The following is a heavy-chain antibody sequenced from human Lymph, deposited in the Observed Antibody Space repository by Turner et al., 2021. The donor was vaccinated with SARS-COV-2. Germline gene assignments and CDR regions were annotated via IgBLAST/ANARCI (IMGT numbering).Heavy chain of an antibody. D-gene: IGHD3-10*01. J-gene: IGHJ4*02. CDR3: ARDSSGSGTLDY. Sequence: QVKLVESGGVVVKPGGSLSAPCAASGFTFNNYPMHWVRQAPGKGLEWVAVISYDGSNKYYADSVKGRFTISRDNSKNTLYLQMNSLRAEDTAVYYCARDSSGSGTLDYWGQGTLVTVSS. CDR1: GFTFNNYP. V-gene: IGHV3-30-3*01. CDR2: ISYDGSNK.